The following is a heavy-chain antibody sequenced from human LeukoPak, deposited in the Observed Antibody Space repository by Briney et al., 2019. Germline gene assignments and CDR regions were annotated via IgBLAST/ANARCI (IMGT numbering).Heavy chain of an antibody. CDR1: GGSITGYY. V-gene: IGHV4-4*07. CDR3: AREEFLHEIDSSGYFVY. Sequence: SETLSLTCTVSGGSITGYYWNWIRQPAGQGLEWLGRVYSSGVGNYNPSLTSRVTMSVDTSKKQFSLKLTSLTAADTAVYYCAREEFLHEIDSSGYFVYWGQGTLVTVSS. D-gene: IGHD3-22*01. J-gene: IGHJ4*02. CDR2: VYSSGVG.